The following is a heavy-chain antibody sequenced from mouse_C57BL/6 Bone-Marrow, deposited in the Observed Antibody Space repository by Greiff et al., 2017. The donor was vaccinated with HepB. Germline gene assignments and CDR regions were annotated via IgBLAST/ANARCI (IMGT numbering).Heavy chain of an antibody. V-gene: IGHV1-78*01. J-gene: IGHJ4*01. D-gene: IGHD2-4*01. CDR3: ARGRVYYDSLYAMDY. Sequence: VQLQQSDAELVKPGASVKISCKVSGYTFTDHTIHWMKQRPEQGLEWIGYIYPRDGINKYNEKFKGKATLTADKSSSTAYMQLNSLTSEDSAVYFCARGRVYYDSLYAMDYWGQGTSVTVSS. CDR2: IYPRDGIN. CDR1: GYTFTDHT.